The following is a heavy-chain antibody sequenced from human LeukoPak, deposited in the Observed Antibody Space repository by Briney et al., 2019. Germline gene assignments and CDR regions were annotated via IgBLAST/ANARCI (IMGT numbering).Heavy chain of an antibody. D-gene: IGHD3-22*01. CDR1: GGSISSSSYY. CDR3: ARHKTYYYDSSGYVDAFDI. CDR2: IYYSGST. J-gene: IGHJ3*02. V-gene: IGHV4-39*01. Sequence: SETLSLTCTVSGGSISSSSYYWGWIRQPPGKGLEWIGSIYYSGSTYYNPSLKSRVTISVDTSKNQFSLKLSSVTAADTAVYYCARHKTYYYDSSGYVDAFDIWGQGTMVTVSS.